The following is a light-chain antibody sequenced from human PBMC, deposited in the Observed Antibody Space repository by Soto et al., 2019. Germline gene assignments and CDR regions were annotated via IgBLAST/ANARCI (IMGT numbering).Light chain of an antibody. CDR2: EDT. V-gene: IGLV2-23*01. CDR3: CSYAGSSTYV. J-gene: IGLJ1*01. Sequence: QSALTQPASVSGSPGQSITISFTGTSSDVGSYNLVSWYQQHPGKAPQFMIYEDTKRPSGVSNRFSGSKSGNTASLTISGLQDEDEADYYCCSYAGSSTYVVGTGTKLTVL. CDR1: SSDVGSYNL.